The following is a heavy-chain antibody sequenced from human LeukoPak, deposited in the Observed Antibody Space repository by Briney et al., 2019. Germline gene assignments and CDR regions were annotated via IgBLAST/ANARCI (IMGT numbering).Heavy chain of an antibody. CDR3: ARGWWDNWFAP. Sequence: PSETLSLTCAVYGGSFSGYYWSWIRQPPGKGLEWIGEINHSGSTNYNPSLKSRVTISVDTSKNQFSLKLSSVTAADTAVYYCARGWWDNWFAPWGQGTLVAVSS. CDR1: GGSFSGYY. CDR2: INHSGST. J-gene: IGHJ5*02. V-gene: IGHV4-34*01. D-gene: IGHD2-8*02.